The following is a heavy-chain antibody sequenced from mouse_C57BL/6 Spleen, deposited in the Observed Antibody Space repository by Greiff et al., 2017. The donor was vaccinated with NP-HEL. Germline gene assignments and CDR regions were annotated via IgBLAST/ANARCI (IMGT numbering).Heavy chain of an antibody. Sequence: QVQLQQPGAELVKPGASVKLSCKASGYTFTSYWMHWVKQRPGQGLEWIGMIHPNSGSTNYNEKFKSKATLTVDKSSSTAYMQLSSLTSEDSAVYYCASPTVVATYWYFDVWGTGTTVTVSS. V-gene: IGHV1-64*01. J-gene: IGHJ1*03. D-gene: IGHD1-1*01. CDR2: IHPNSGST. CDR3: ASPTVVATYWYFDV. CDR1: GYTFTSYW.